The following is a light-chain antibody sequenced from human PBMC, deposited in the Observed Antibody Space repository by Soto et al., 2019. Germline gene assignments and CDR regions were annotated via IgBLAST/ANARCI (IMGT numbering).Light chain of an antibody. V-gene: IGKV3-15*01. CDR1: QSVGSN. Sequence: EIVMTQSPVTLSVSPGERAALSCRASQSVGSNFAWYQQRPGQAPRVLIYGTSTRATGVPARFSGSGSGTXXXXXXXXXXXXDXAXXYXQQYNNWPYTFGQGNRLEIK. J-gene: IGKJ2*01. CDR2: GTS. CDR3: QQYNNWPYT.